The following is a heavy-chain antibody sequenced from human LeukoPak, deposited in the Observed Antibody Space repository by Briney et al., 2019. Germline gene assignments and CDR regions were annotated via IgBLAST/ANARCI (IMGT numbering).Heavy chain of an antibody. V-gene: IGHV3-30*02. CDR2: IRYDGNNK. D-gene: IGHD3-22*01. CDR1: GFTFSSYG. CDR3: ARDTYYYDSSGSPAFDY. Sequence: GGSLRLSCAASGFTFSSYGMHWVRQAPGKGLEWVTFIRYDGNNKYYADSLKGRFTISRDNSKNTLYLQMNSLRAEDTAVYYCARDTYYYDSSGSPAFDYWGQGTLVTVSS. J-gene: IGHJ4*02.